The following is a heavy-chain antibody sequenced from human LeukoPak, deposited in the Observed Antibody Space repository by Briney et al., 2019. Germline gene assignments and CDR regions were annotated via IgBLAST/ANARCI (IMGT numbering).Heavy chain of an antibody. CDR1: GFTFSSYA. CDR2: ISYDGSNK. J-gene: IGHJ5*02. Sequence: GRSLRLSCAASGFTFSSYAMHWVRQAPGKGLEWVAVISYDGSNKYYADSVKGRFTISRDNAKNSLYLQMNSLRAEDTAVYYCARESLSGLFDPWGQGTLVTVSS. CDR3: ARESLSGLFDP. V-gene: IGHV3-30-3*01. D-gene: IGHD3-10*01.